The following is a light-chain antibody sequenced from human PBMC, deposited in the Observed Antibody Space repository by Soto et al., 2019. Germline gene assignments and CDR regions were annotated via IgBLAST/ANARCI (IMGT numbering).Light chain of an antibody. Sequence: QSALTQPASVSGSPGQSITISCTGTSSDVGSYNLVSWYQQHPGKAPKLMIYEGTKRPTGVSNRFSGSKSGNTAALTISGLQAEDEADYYCCSHAGGVIFGGGTKPTVL. J-gene: IGLJ2*01. CDR3: CSHAGGVI. CDR2: EGT. V-gene: IGLV2-23*01. CDR1: SSDVGSYNL.